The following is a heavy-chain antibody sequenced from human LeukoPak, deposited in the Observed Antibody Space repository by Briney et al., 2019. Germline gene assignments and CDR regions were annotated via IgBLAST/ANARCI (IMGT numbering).Heavy chain of an antibody. CDR1: GFTFSFYK. Sequence: GVSLRLSCAASGFTFSFYKMTWVRQAPGEGLEWVSTISAGSSAIYYADSVKGRFTISRDNARNSLYLQMNSLRADDTAVYYCARGSNYGADYWGQGSLVTVSS. D-gene: IGHD5-18*01. V-gene: IGHV3-48*01. CDR3: ARGSNYGADY. J-gene: IGHJ4*02. CDR2: ISAGSSAI.